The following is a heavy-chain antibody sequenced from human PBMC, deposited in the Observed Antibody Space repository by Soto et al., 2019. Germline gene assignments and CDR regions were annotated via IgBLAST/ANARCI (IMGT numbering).Heavy chain of an antibody. V-gene: IGHV3-21*01. CDR3: ATTYCSGGYCFCSGY. CDR2: ITSVSSDI. D-gene: IGHD2-15*01. CDR1: GITFRSYS. J-gene: IGHJ4*02. Sequence: GGSLRLSWAASGITFRSYSIGWVRQAPGKGMEWVASITSVSSDIYYEDSAKGRFTISRDNGENSLYLQMTSLGAEDTGVYYCATTYCSGGYCFCSGYWGQGVLVTVS.